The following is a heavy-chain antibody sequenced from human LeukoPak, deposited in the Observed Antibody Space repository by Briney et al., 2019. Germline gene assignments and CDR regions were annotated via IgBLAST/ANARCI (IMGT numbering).Heavy chain of an antibody. CDR3: AKDLAYYYETSGYY. V-gene: IGHV3-30*04. Sequence: PGGSLRLSCAASGFTFSSYAMHWVRQAPGKGLEWVAVISYDGSNKYYADSVKGRFTISRDNSKNTLYLQMNSLRPEDTGIYYCAKDLAYYYETSGYYWGQGTMVTVSS. J-gene: IGHJ3*01. D-gene: IGHD3-22*01. CDR1: GFTFSSYA. CDR2: ISYDGSNK.